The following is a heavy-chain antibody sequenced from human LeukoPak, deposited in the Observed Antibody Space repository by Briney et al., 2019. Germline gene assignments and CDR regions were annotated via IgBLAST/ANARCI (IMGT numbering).Heavy chain of an antibody. D-gene: IGHD3-22*01. CDR3: ARASGTDSSGDLQIDS. V-gene: IGHV3-74*01. Sequence: GGALRLSCAAFGVTFSRSWMHWVRQAPGKGLGWLSRINSDGGDTTYAASVKGRFTISRANAKNTLYRQMNSLRAEEPAMYYCARASGTDSSGDLQIDSWGQGTLVTVSS. CDR1: GVTFSRSW. J-gene: IGHJ4*02. CDR2: INSDGGDT.